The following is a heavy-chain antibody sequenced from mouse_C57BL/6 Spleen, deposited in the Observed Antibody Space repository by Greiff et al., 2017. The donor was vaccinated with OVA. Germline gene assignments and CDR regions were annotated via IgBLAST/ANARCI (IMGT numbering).Heavy chain of an antibody. D-gene: IGHD1-1*01. CDR1: GYTFTSYW. V-gene: IGHV1-59*01. CDR3: ARDDYGSSSFPWFAY. Sequence: QVQLQQPGAELVRPGTSVKLSCKASGYTFTSYWMHWVKQRPGQGLEWIGVIDPSDSYTNYNQKFKGKATLTVDTSSSTAYLQLSRLTSEDSAVYDCARDDYGSSSFPWFAYWGQGTLVTVSA. CDR2: IDPSDSYT. J-gene: IGHJ3*01.